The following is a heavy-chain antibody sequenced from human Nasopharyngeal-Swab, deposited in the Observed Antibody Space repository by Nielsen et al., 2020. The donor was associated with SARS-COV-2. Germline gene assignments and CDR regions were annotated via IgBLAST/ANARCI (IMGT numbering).Heavy chain of an antibody. J-gene: IGHJ6*03. V-gene: IGHV4-61*08. CDR3: AREGYSSSSLYYYYYYMDV. D-gene: IGHD6-6*01. CDR2: IYYSGST. CDR1: GGSISSGDYY. Sequence: SETLSLTCTVSGGSISSGDYYWSWIRQPPGKSLEWIGYIYYSGSTNYNPSLKSRVTISVDTSKNQFSLKLSSVTAADTAVYYCAREGYSSSSLYYYYYYMDVWGKGTTVTVSS.